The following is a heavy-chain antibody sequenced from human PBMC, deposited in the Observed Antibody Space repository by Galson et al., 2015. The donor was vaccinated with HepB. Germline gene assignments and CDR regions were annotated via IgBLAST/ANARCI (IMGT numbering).Heavy chain of an antibody. V-gene: IGHV4-39*01. Sequence: SEPLSLTCTVSGGSISSSSYYWGWIRQPPGKGLEWIGSIYYSGSTYYNPSLKSRVTISVDTSKNQFSLKLSSVTAADTAVYYCASPGWYSSSWYDFDYWGQGTLVTVSS. J-gene: IGHJ4*02. CDR2: IYYSGST. CDR3: ASPGWYSSSWYDFDY. D-gene: IGHD6-13*01. CDR1: GGSISSSSYY.